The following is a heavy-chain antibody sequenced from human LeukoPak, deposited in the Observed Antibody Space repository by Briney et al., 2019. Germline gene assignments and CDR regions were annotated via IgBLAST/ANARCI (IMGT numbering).Heavy chain of an antibody. Sequence: GASVRVSCKASVRTNNKFGVTWVRQAPGQGLEWIGWISSDNGIPRYADKFQDRVTISADTSTTTAYIEMSSLTYDDTAVYFCANVAKGRFFFYHMDVWGKGTTVTVSS. D-gene: IGHD2-2*01. CDR3: ANVAKGRFFFYHMDV. V-gene: IGHV1-18*01. CDR2: ISSDNGIP. CDR1: VRTNNKFG. J-gene: IGHJ6*04.